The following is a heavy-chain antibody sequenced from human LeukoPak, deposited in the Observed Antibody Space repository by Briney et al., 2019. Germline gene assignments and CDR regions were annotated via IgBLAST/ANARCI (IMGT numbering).Heavy chain of an antibody. CDR2: VTPSGDPT. CDR3: AKDSGWIQFID. V-gene: IGHV3-23*01. J-gene: IGHJ4*02. Sequence: PGGTLRLSCAGSGFTFSTHGMNWVRQAPGKGLEWVSGVTPSGDPTYYADSVKGRFIISRDNSKNTMYLQMNCLRAEDTGVYYCAKDSGWIQFIDWGQGTPVTVSS. D-gene: IGHD5-24*01. CDR1: GFTFSTHG.